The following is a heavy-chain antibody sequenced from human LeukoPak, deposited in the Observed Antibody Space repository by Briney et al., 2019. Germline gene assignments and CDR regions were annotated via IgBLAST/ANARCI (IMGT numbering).Heavy chain of an antibody. D-gene: IGHD1-26*01. CDR1: GYTFTGYY. J-gene: IGHJ4*02. V-gene: IGHV1-2*02. CDR2: INPNSGGT. CDR3: ARDSGSYYVVGFDY. Sequence: GASVKVSCKASGYTFTGYYMHWVRQAPGQGLEWMGWINPNSGGTNYAQKFQGRVTMTRDTSISTAYMELSRLRSDDTAVYYCARDSGSYYVVGFDYWGQGTLVTVSS.